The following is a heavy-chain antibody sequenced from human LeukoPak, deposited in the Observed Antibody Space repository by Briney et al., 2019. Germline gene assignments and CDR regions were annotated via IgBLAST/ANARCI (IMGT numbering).Heavy chain of an antibody. J-gene: IGHJ3*01. CDR1: GYAFTGSY. V-gene: IGHV1-2*02. CDR3: ARDRGARLERFYAFDF. D-gene: IGHD1-1*01. Sequence: ASAKVSCKAAGYAFTGSYIHWVRQAPGQGLEWMGWINPNNGFTAYAQNFQGRVTMTRDTSISTAYMDLSRLTSDDTAVYFCARDRGARLERFYAFDFWGQGTTVTVSS. CDR2: INPNNGFT.